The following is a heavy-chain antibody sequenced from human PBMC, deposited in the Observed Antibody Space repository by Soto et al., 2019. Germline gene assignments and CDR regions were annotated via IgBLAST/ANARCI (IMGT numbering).Heavy chain of an antibody. CDR3: ARDPSSGWSGAFDI. D-gene: IGHD6-19*01. V-gene: IGHV1-3*01. J-gene: IGHJ3*02. CDR1: GYTFTSYA. Sequence: ASVKVSCKASGYTFTSYAMHWVRQAPGQRLEWMGWINAGNGNTKYSQKFQGRVTITRDKSASKAYMELSSLGSEDTAVYYCARDPSSGWSGAFDIWGQGTMVTVSS. CDR2: INAGNGNT.